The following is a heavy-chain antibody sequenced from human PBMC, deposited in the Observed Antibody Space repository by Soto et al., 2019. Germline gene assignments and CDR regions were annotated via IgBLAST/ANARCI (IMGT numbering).Heavy chain of an antibody. CDR2: INHSGST. J-gene: IGHJ4*02. CDR3: ARDPGEVAATPFDY. Sequence: QVQLQQWGAGLLKPSETLSLTCAVYGGSFSGYYWSWIRQPPGKGLEWIGEINHSGSTNYNPSLTSRVTISVDTSKNQFSLKLSSVTAADTAVYYCARDPGEVAATPFDYWGQGTLVTVSS. D-gene: IGHD2-15*01. CDR1: GGSFSGYY. V-gene: IGHV4-34*01.